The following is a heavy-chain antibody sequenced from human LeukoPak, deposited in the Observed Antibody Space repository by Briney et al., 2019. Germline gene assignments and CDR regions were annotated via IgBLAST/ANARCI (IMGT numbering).Heavy chain of an antibody. Sequence: PGGSLRLSCAASGFTFSSYWMSWVRQAPGKGLEWVANIKQDGSEKYYVDSVKGRFTISRDNSKNTLYLQMNSLRAEDTAVYYCAIALVVPAAIEVPAPPAGMDVWGQGTTVTVSS. CDR3: AIALVVPAAIEVPAPPAGMDV. D-gene: IGHD2-2*01. CDR2: IKQDGSEK. CDR1: GFTFSSYW. J-gene: IGHJ6*02. V-gene: IGHV3-7*03.